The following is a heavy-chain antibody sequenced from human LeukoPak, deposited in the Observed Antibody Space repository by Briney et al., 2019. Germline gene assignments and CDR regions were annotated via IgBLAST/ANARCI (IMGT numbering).Heavy chain of an antibody. Sequence: GRSLRLSCAASGFRSNTYGMHWVRQAPGKGLEWVALISNDGTNEYYGDSVKGRFTISRDNSKNTLYLQMNSLRGEDTAVYYCAKYSSSSNYYYGMDVWGQGTTVTVSS. D-gene: IGHD6-6*01. CDR2: ISNDGTNE. V-gene: IGHV3-30*18. CDR1: GFRSNTYG. CDR3: AKYSSSSNYYYGMDV. J-gene: IGHJ6*02.